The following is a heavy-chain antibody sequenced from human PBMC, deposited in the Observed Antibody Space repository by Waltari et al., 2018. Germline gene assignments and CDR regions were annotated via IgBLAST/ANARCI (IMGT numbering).Heavy chain of an antibody. J-gene: IGHJ5*02. CDR1: GSTFTSYG. CDR3: ARDLSVVPAVEIGWFDP. V-gene: IGHV1-18*01. Sequence: QVQLVQSGAEVKKPGASVKVSCKASGSTFTSYGTRRLRQAPGQGLEWMGWISAYNGNTNYAQKLQGRVTMTTDTSTSTAYMELRSLRSDDTAVYYCARDLSVVPAVEIGWFDPWGQGTLVTVSS. CDR2: ISAYNGNT. D-gene: IGHD2-2*01.